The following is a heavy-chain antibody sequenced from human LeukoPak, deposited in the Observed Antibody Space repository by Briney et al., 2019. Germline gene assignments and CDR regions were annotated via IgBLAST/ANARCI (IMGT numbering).Heavy chain of an antibody. Sequence: SETLSLTCTVTGGSISSSSYYWGCIRQPPGKGLECIGSIYYSGSTYYNPSLKSRVTISVDTSKNQFSLKLSSVTAADTAVYYCARAQGTAMGRGVDYWGQGTLVTVSS. V-gene: IGHV4-39*07. J-gene: IGHJ4*02. CDR2: IYYSGST. CDR1: GGSISSSSYY. D-gene: IGHD5-18*01. CDR3: ARAQGTAMGRGVDY.